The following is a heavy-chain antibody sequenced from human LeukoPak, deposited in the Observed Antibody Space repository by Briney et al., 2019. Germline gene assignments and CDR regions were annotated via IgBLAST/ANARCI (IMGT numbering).Heavy chain of an antibody. Sequence: PGGSLRLSCAASGFTFSDHYMDWVRQAPGKGLEWVGRTRNKANMYSTEYAASVKGRFTISRDDSTSSLYLQMNSLDTEDTAVYYCATVGRQWPRYFDLWGRGTLVTVSS. CDR3: ATVGRQWPRYFDL. V-gene: IGHV3-72*01. CDR1: GFTFSDHY. D-gene: IGHD6-19*01. J-gene: IGHJ2*01. CDR2: TRNKANMYST.